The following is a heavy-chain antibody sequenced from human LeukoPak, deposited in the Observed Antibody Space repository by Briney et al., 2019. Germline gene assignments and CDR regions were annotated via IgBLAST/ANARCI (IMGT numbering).Heavy chain of an antibody. CDR2: IKQDGSEK. J-gene: IGHJ4*02. CDR3: ARDGSGRVPEMSAPDY. D-gene: IGHD3-10*01. V-gene: IGHV3-7*01. CDR1: EFTFSTYW. Sequence: PGGSLRLSCAAPEFTFSTYWMTWVRQAPGKGLEWVADIKQDGSEKYYVDSVKGRFTISRQNAKKSLFLQMNSLRAEDTAVYYCARDGSGRVPEMSAPDYWGQGTLVTVSS.